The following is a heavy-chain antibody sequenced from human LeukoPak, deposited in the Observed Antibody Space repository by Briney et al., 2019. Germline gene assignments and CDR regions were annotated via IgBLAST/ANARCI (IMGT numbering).Heavy chain of an antibody. CDR2: INHSGST. CDR1: GGSFSGYY. J-gene: IGHJ4*02. V-gene: IGHV4-34*01. Sequence: SETLSLTCAVYGGSFSGYYWSWIRQPPGKGLEWIGEINHSGSTNYNPSLKSRVTISVDTSKNQFSLKLSSVTAADTAVYYCARGPPKISIAARPFDYWGQGTLVTVSS. CDR3: ARGPPKISIAARPFDY. D-gene: IGHD6-6*01.